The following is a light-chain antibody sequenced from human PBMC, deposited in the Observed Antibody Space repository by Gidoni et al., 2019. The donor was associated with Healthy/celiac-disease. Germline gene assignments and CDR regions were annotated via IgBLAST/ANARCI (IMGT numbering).Light chain of an antibody. CDR2: LGS. CDR1: QSLQHSNGYNY. V-gene: IGKV2-28*01. J-gene: IGKJ1*01. CDR3: MQALQTPWT. Sequence: DSGMTQAPLSLPVTPGEPSSISCRSSQSLQHSNGYNYLDWYLQKPGQAPQPLIYLGSNRASGVPDRFSGSGSGTDFTLKISRVEAEDVGVYYCMQALQTPWTFGQGTKVEIK.